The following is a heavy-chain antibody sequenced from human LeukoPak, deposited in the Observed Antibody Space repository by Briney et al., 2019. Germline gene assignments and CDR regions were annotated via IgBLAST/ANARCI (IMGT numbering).Heavy chain of an antibody. V-gene: IGHV4-30-4*01. Sequence: SQTLSLTCTVSGGSISSGDYYWSWIRQPPGKGLEWIGYIYYSGSTYYNPSLKSRVTISVDTSKNQFSLKLSSVTAADTAVYYCARECKGNYYGSGTYNDAFDIWGQGTMVTVSP. CDR2: IYYSGST. CDR1: GGSISSGDYY. J-gene: IGHJ3*02. CDR3: ARECKGNYYGSGTYNDAFDI. D-gene: IGHD3-10*01.